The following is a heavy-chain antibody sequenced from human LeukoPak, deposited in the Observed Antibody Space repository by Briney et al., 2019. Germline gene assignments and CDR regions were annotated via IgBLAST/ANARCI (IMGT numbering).Heavy chain of an antibody. Sequence: GESLKTSCKGCGYSFTSYWISLVRQMPGKGLEWMGRIDPSDSYTNYSPSFQGHVTISADKSISTAYLQWSSLKASDTAMYYCARLSSFQPVAGPTDAFGIRGQGTMVTVSS. D-gene: IGHD6-19*01. CDR2: IDPSDSYT. CDR1: GYSFTSYW. V-gene: IGHV5-10-1*01. J-gene: IGHJ3*02. CDR3: ARLSSFQPVAGPTDAFGI.